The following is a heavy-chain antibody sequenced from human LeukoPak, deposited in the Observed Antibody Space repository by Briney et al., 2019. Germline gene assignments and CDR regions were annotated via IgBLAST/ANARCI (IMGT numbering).Heavy chain of an antibody. V-gene: IGHV4-59*08. CDR2: LSYSGST. CDR3: ARQAGSFTTFDF. J-gene: IGHJ4*02. D-gene: IGHD1-26*01. CDR1: SGSISTYY. Sequence: PSETLSLTCTVSSGSISTYYWAWIRQPPGKGLEWIGYLSYSGSTKYNPSLTRRVTISLDTSKNQFSLELRSMTAADTAIYYCARQAGSFTTFDFWGQGTLVTVSS.